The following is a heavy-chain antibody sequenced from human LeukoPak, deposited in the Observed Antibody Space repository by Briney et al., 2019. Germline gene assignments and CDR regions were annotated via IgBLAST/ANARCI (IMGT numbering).Heavy chain of an antibody. D-gene: IGHD6-13*01. CDR1: GGTFSSYA. V-gene: IGHV1-69*01. Sequence: ASVKVSCKASGGTFSSYAISWVRQAPGQGLEWMGGIIPIFGTANYAQKFQGRVTITADESTSTAYMELSSLRSEDTAVYYCARREVKAAPDDYYYYGVDVWGRGTTVTVSS. CDR2: IIPIFGTA. J-gene: IGHJ6*04. CDR3: ARREVKAAPDDYYYYGVDV.